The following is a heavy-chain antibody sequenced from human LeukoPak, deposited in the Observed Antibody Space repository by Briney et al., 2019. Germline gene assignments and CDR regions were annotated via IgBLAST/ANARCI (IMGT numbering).Heavy chain of an antibody. J-gene: IGHJ5*02. CDR1: GGSFSGYY. V-gene: IGHV4-39*01. CDR3: ARHNDFWSGYLYTWFDP. D-gene: IGHD3-3*01. Sequence: SETLSLTCAVYGGSFSGYYWGWIRQPPGKGLEWIGSIYYSGSTYYNPSLKSRVTISVDASKNQFSLKLSSVTAADTAVYYCARHNDFWSGYLYTWFDPWGQGTLVTVSS. CDR2: IYYSGST.